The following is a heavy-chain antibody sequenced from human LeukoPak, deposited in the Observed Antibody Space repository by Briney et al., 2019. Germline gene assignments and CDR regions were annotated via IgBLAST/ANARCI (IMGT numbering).Heavy chain of an antibody. V-gene: IGHV4-4*09. CDR3: ARHAGPYNWNYGFFDY. J-gene: IGHJ4*02. D-gene: IGHD1-7*01. CDR1: GGSISSYY. CDR2: IYTTGST. Sequence: SETLSLTCTVSGGSISSYYWSWIRQPPGKGLERIGYIYTTGSTNYNPSLKSRVTISVDTSKNQFSLKLSSVTAPDTAVYYCARHAGPYNWNYGFFDYWGQGTLVTVSS.